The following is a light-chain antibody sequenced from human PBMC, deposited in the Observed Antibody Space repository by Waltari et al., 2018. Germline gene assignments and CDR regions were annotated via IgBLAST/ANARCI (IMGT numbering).Light chain of an antibody. CDR1: QSVSRA. Sequence: EIVLTQSPGTLSLSLGERATVSCRASQSVSRALAWYQQKPGQAPRLLIYGASTRATGMPDRFSGSGSGTAFSLTISRLETDDFAVYCCQHSLRLPVTFGQGTTVEI. CDR3: QHSLRLPVT. J-gene: IGKJ1*01. V-gene: IGKV3-20*01. CDR2: GAS.